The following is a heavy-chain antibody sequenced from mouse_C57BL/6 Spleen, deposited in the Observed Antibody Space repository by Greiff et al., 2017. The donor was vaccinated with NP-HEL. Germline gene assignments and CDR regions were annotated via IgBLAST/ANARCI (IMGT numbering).Heavy chain of an antibody. CDR3: ARSPVGRTYFDY. D-gene: IGHD4-1*01. Sequence: QVQLQQPEAELVMPGASVKLSCKASGYTFTSYWMHWVKQRPGQGLEWIGEIDPSDSYTNYNQKFKGKSTLTVDKSSSTAYMQLSSLTSEDSAVYYCARSPVGRTYFDYWGQGTTLTVSS. V-gene: IGHV1-69*01. CDR2: IDPSDSYT. CDR1: GYTFTSYW. J-gene: IGHJ2*01.